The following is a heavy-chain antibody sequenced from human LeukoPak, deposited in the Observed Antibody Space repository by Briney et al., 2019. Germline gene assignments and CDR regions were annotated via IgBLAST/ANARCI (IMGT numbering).Heavy chain of an antibody. Sequence: GGSLRLSCVASGFTFSGYEMNWVRQAPGKGLEWVSYISSSGSTTFYADSVKGRFTISRDNAKNSLYLQMNSLRAEDTAVYYCARGPTMKMDVWGKGTTVTVSS. D-gene: IGHD3-22*01. CDR1: GFTFSGYE. J-gene: IGHJ6*04. CDR2: ISSSGSTT. CDR3: ARGPTMKMDV. V-gene: IGHV3-48*03.